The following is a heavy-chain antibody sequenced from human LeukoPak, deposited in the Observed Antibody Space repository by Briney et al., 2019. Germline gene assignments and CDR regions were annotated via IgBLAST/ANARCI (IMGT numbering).Heavy chain of an antibody. V-gene: IGHV3-21*01. D-gene: IGHD3-9*01. Sequence: VGSLRLSCAASGFTFSSYSMNWVRQAPGKGLEWVSSISSSSSYIYYADSVKGRFTISRDNAKNSLYLQMNSLRAEDTAVYYCASCPDFDFHNAFDIWGQGTMVTVSS. CDR3: ASCPDFDFHNAFDI. CDR1: GFTFSSYS. CDR2: ISSSSSYI. J-gene: IGHJ3*02.